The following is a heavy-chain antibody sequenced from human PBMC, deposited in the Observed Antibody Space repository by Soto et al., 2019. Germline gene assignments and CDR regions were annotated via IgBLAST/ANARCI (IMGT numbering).Heavy chain of an antibody. CDR1: GFSLSTRDVG. CDR2: VYWDDSK. V-gene: IGHV2-5*02. CDR3: AHCRGGVASF. Sequence: QITLNESGPTLVKPTQTLTLTCTFSGFSLSTRDVGVGWIRQPPGEALEWLGVVYWDDSKTYSPSLESRLTITKDPSKNHVCLRMTKMDPVDTATYYCAHCRGGVASFWGQGTLVTVSS. J-gene: IGHJ4*02. D-gene: IGHD2-2*01.